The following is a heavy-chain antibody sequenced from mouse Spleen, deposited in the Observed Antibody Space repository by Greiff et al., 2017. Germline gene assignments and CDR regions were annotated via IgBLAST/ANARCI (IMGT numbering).Heavy chain of an antibody. D-gene: IGHD1-1*02. Sequence: QVQLQQSGPELVKPGASVKISCKASGYSFTSYYIHWVKQRPGQGLEWIGWIYPGSGNTKYNEKFKGKATLTADTSSSTAYMQLSSLTSEDSAVYYCARGDGRRYFDVWGAGTTVTVSS. CDR2: IYPGSGNT. CDR1: GYSFTSYY. V-gene: IGHV1-66*01. J-gene: IGHJ1*01. CDR3: ARGDGRRYFDV.